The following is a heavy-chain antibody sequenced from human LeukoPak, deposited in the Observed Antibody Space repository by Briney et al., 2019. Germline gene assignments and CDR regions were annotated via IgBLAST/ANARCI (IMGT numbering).Heavy chain of an antibody. V-gene: IGHV1-18*01. CDR3: ARVSGYCTSTSCHDY. J-gene: IGHJ4*02. D-gene: IGHD2-2*01. CDR2: ISAYNGNA. CDR1: GYTFANYG. Sequence: ASVKVSCKASGYTFANYGISWVRQAPGQGLEWMGWISAYNGNADYAQNLQGRVTMATDTSTSTAYMDLRSLRPDDTAVYYCARVSGYCTSTSCHDYWGQGTLVTVSS.